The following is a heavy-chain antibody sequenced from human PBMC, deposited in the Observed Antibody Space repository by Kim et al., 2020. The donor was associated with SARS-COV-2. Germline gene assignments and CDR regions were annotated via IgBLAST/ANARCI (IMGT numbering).Heavy chain of an antibody. V-gene: IGHV4-34*01. Sequence: TNYTPSLKSRVTMSVDTSKNQFSLKLSSVTAADTAVYYCARPRAVAGIRPWGQGTLVTVSS. CDR3: ARPRAVAGIRP. CDR2: T. J-gene: IGHJ5*02. D-gene: IGHD6-19*01.